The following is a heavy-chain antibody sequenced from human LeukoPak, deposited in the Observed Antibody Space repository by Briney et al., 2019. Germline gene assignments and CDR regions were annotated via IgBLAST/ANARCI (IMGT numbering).Heavy chain of an antibody. CDR2: IYYSGST. CDR1: GGSISSYY. CDR3: ASVLSSSAFDY. Sequence: SETLSLTCTVSGGSISSYYWSCIRQPPGEGLEWSGYIYYSGSTNYNPSLKSRVTISVDTSKNQFSLKLSSVTAADTAVYYCASVLSSSAFDYWGQGTLVTVSS. J-gene: IGHJ4*02. D-gene: IGHD6-6*01. V-gene: IGHV4-59*08.